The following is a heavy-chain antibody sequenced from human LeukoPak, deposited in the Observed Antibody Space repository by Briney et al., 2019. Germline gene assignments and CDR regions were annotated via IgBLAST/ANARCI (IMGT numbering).Heavy chain of an antibody. J-gene: IGHJ2*01. CDR1: GFTFTGYA. Sequence: PGGSLRLSCAASGFTFTGYAMTWVRQAPGKGLEWVANIKQDGSEKNYVDSVKGRFTSSRDNAKNSLYLQMNRLRVEDTAVYYCARGYWNFGLWGRGTQVTVSS. CDR2: IKQDGSEK. CDR3: ARGYWNFGL. V-gene: IGHV3-7*01.